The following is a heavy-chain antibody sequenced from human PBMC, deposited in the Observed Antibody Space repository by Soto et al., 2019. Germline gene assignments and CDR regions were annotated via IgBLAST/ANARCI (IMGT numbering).Heavy chain of an antibody. CDR1: QFPFDVYS. V-gene: IGHV3-48*02. J-gene: IGHJ3*01. CDR3: ARDRGSSGMFELDV. D-gene: IGHD6-19*01. Sequence: VGSLRLSCVASQFPFDVYSMHWVRQAPGKGLEWVSYIRHTTSATFYADAVKGRFTISRDNRKNSLFLQMNSLRDDDTGVYFCARDRGSSGMFELDVWGPGTLVTVSS. CDR2: IRHTTSAT.